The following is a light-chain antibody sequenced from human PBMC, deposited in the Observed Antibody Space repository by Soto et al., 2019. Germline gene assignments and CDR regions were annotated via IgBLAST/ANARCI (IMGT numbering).Light chain of an antibody. CDR3: MQVLLTRQTPGT. J-gene: IGKJ1*01. CDR1: QSLLPSNGYNY. V-gene: IGKV2-28*01. CDR2: LGS. Sequence: DIVMTQSPLSLPVTPGEPASISCRSSQSLLPSNGYNYLDWYLQKPGQSPQLLIYLGSNRASGVHEGFSGSGSGTDFTLTISGVEAEDVGVYYGMQVLLTRQTPGTVGQGTKVEIK.